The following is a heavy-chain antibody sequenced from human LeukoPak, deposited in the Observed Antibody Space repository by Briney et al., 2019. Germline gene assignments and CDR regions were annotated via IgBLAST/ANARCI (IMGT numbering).Heavy chain of an antibody. CDR2: ISYDGSNK. D-gene: IGHD5-24*01. CDR1: GFTFSSYG. CDR3: AKVIGDGYNYFDY. Sequence: GGSLRLSCAASGFTFSSYGMHWVRQAPGKGLEWVAVISYDGSNKYYADSVKGRFTISRDNSKNTLYLQMNSLRAEDTAVYYCAKVIGDGYNYFDYWSQGTLVTVSS. V-gene: IGHV3-30*18. J-gene: IGHJ4*02.